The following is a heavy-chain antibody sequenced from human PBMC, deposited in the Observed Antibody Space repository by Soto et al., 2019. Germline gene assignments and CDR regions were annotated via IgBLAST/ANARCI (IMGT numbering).Heavy chain of an antibody. J-gene: IGHJ5*02. V-gene: IGHV3-23*01. Sequence: GSLRLSCAASGFTFSSYAMTWVRQAPGKGLEWVSAISGSGGSTYYADSVKGRFTISRDNSRNTLYLQMNSLRAEDTAVYYCAKRLVEYSNWFDPWGQGTLVTVSS. CDR2: ISGSGGST. D-gene: IGHD1-26*01. CDR3: AKRLVEYSNWFDP. CDR1: GFTFSSYA.